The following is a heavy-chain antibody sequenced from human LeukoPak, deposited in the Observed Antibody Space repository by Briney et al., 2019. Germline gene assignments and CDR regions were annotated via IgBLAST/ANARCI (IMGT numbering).Heavy chain of an antibody. J-gene: IGHJ4*02. CDR1: GGSITTTDFD. CDR2: ISSSGKA. Sequence: SETLSLTCAVSGGSITTTDFDWAWIRQPPGQGFEWIATISSSGKAYYYPSLMSRVTISVDTSKNQFSLDVTSVTAADTGVFYCARFKGGTGFDYWGRGILVIVS. V-gene: IGHV4-39*01. D-gene: IGHD1-26*01. CDR3: ARFKGGTGFDY.